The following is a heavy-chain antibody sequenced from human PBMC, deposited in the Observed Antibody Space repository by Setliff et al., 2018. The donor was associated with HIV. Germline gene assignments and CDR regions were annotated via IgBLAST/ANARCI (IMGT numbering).Heavy chain of an antibody. CDR2: IYYSGDT. V-gene: IGHV4-39*07. CDR3: ARAIDYSDVVYFYYMDV. J-gene: IGHJ6*03. D-gene: IGHD3-22*01. Sequence: PSETLSLTCTVSGGSISSISSSNFYWGWIRQPPGKGLEWIGNIYYSGDTYYNPSLKSRVTISLDKSENQLSLRLTSVTAADTAVYYCARAIDYSDVVYFYYMDVWGKGITVTVSS. CDR1: GGSISSISSSNFY.